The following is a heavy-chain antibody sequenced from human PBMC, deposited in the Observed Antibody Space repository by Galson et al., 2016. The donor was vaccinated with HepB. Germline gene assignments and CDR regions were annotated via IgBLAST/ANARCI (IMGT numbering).Heavy chain of an antibody. V-gene: IGHV3-23*01. D-gene: IGHD3-22*01. CDR2: ISGFGDKT. Sequence: SLRLSCAASGFAFATYAMTWVRQAPGKGLEWVSGISGFGDKTYYADSVKGRFTLSRDNSKNTLYLQMTSLRADASAVYYCAGGATYFYDSSGRSYDWFDSWGQGALVTVSS. CDR3: AGGATYFYDSSGRSYDWFDS. J-gene: IGHJ5*01. CDR1: GFAFATYA.